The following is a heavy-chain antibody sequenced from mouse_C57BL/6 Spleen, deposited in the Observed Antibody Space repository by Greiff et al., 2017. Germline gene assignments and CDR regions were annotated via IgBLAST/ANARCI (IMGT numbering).Heavy chain of an antibody. V-gene: IGHV1-39*01. D-gene: IGHD1-1*01. CDR3: ARAVYGSSYGY. CDR1: GYSFTDYN. Sequence: EVQGVESGPELVKPGASVKISCKASGYSFTDYNMNWVKQSNGKSLEWIVVINPNYGTTSYNQKFKGKATLTVDQSSSTAYMQLNSLTSEDSAVYYCARAVYGSSYGYWGQGTTLTVSS. J-gene: IGHJ2*01. CDR2: INPNYGTT.